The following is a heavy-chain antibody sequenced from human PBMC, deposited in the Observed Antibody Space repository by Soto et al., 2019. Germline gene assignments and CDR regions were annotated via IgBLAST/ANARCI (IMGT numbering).Heavy chain of an antibody. CDR1: GFTFSSYS. CDR3: AREYSSSWYGLNWFDP. CDR2: ISSSSSTI. D-gene: IGHD6-13*01. J-gene: IGHJ5*02. Sequence: EVQLVESGGGLVQPGGSLRLSCAASGFTFSSYSMNWVRQAPGKGLEWVSYISSSSSTIYYADSVKGRFTISRDNANNSLYLQMNSLRAEDTAVYYCAREYSSSWYGLNWFDPWGQGTLVTVSS. V-gene: IGHV3-48*01.